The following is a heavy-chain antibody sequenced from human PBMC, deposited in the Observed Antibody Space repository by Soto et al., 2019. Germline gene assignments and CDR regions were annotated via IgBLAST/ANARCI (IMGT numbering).Heavy chain of an antibody. CDR2: INSDGSST. J-gene: IGHJ6*02. D-gene: IGHD2-15*01. CDR3: ARVGLLGYCSGGSCYRAVYYGMDV. CDR1: GFTFSSYW. V-gene: IGHV3-74*01. Sequence: EVQLVESGGGLVQPGGSLRLSCAASGFTFSSYWMHWVRQAPGKGLVWVSRINSDGSSTSHADSVKGRFTISRDNAKNTLYLQMNSLRAEDTAVYYCARVGLLGYCSGGSCYRAVYYGMDVWGQGTTVTVSS.